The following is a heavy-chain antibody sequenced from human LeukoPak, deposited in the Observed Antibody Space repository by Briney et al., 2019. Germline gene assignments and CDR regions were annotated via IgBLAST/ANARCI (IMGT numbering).Heavy chain of an antibody. V-gene: IGHV1-69*04. Sequence: ASVKVSCKASGGTFSSYAISWVRQAPGQGLEWMGRIIPILGITNYAQKFQGRVTITADKSTSTAYMELSSLRSEDTAVYYCARGYCSSTSCYAQYYFDYWGQGTLVTVSS. J-gene: IGHJ4*02. CDR1: GGTFSSYA. CDR3: ARGYCSSTSCYAQYYFDY. D-gene: IGHD2-2*01. CDR2: IIPILGIT.